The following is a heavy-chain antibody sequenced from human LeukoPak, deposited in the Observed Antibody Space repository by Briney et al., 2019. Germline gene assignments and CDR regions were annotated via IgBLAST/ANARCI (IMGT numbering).Heavy chain of an antibody. V-gene: IGHV3-21*01. Sequence: PGGSLRLSCAASGFTFSSYWMSWVRQAPGKGLEWVSSISSSSSYIYYADSVKGRFTISRDNAKNSLYLQMNSLRAEDTAVYYCARATPRDAFDIWGQGTMVTVSS. D-gene: IGHD2-15*01. CDR2: ISSSSSYI. CDR1: GFTFSSYW. CDR3: ARATPRDAFDI. J-gene: IGHJ3*02.